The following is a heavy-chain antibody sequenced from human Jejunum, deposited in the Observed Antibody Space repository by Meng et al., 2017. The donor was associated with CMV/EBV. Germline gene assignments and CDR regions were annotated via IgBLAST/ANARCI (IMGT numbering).Heavy chain of an antibody. CDR2: ISSGSYSI. Sequence: VSRNYMRWVRQAPGKGLEWFSLISSGSYSIYYADSVRGRFTISRDDAKNSVFLQMDSLRAEDTAVYYCATLSIPGAIFYYGMDVWGQGTTVTVSS. J-gene: IGHJ6*02. V-gene: IGHV3-21*04. CDR1: VSRNY. CDR3: ATLSIPGAIFYYGMDV. D-gene: IGHD2-2*01.